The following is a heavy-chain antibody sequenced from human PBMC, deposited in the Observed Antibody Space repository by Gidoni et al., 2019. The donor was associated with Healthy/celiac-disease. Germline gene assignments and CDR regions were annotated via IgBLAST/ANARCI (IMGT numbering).Heavy chain of an antibody. CDR1: GGSFSGYY. CDR3: ARGRWLLGHTYYYGSGSYSNYNWFDP. V-gene: IGHV4-34*01. CDR2: INHSGST. Sequence: QVQLQQWGAGLLKPSETLSLTCAVYGGSFSGYYWSWIRQPPGKGLEWIGEINHSGSTNYNPSLKSRVTISVDTSKNQLSLKLSSVTAADTAVYYCARGRWLLGHTYYYGSGSYSNYNWFDPWGQGTLVTVSS. D-gene: IGHD3-10*01. J-gene: IGHJ5*02.